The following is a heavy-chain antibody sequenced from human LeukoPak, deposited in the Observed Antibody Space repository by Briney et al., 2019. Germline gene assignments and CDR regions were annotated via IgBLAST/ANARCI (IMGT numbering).Heavy chain of an antibody. J-gene: IGHJ4*02. V-gene: IGHV3-21*01. CDR1: GFTFSSYA. Sequence: AGGSLRLSCAASGFTFSSYAMSWVRQAPGKGLEWVSSISSSSRDINYADSVKGRFTISRDNAWNSLYLQMNSLRAEDTAVYYCARDSDSSGHYYMDYFDYWGQGALVTVSS. CDR2: ISSSSRDI. CDR3: ARDSDSSGHYYMDYFDY. D-gene: IGHD3-22*01.